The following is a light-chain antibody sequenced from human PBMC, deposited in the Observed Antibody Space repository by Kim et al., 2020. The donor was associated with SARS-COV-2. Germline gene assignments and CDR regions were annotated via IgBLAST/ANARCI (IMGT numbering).Light chain of an antibody. CDR3: QQYNSYPYT. J-gene: IGKJ2*01. CDR1: QSISSW. Sequence: DIQMTQSPSTLSASVGNRVTITCRASQSISSWLAWYQQKPGKAPKALIYKASTLESGVPSRFSGSGSGTEFTLTISSLQPDDFATYYCQQYNSYPYTFGQGTKLEI. V-gene: IGKV1-5*03. CDR2: KAS.